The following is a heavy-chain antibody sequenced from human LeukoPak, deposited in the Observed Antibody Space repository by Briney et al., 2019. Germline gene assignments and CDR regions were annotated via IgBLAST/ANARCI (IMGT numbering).Heavy chain of an antibody. J-gene: IGHJ6*03. CDR2: INHSGST. Sequence: PSETLSLTCADYGGSFSGYYWSWIRQPPGKGLEWIGEINHSGSTNYNPSLKSRVTISVDTSKNQFSLMLSSVTAADTAVYYCARGNEDIVVVPAAMGYYYYYMDVWGKGTTVTVSS. D-gene: IGHD2-2*01. CDR3: ARGNEDIVVVPAAMGYYYYYMDV. CDR1: GGSFSGYY. V-gene: IGHV4-34*01.